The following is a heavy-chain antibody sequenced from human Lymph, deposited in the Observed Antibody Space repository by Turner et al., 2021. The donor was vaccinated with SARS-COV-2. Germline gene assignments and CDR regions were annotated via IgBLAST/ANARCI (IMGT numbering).Heavy chain of an antibody. CDR2: IRSKAYGGTT. Sequence: EVQLVESGRGLVQPGQSLRLSCTAPGFTFAAYAMSWVRQAPGKGLEWVGFIRSKAYGGTTQYAASVKGRFTISRDDAKSIAYLQMNSLKTEDTAVYYCTRVKYCTGGSCYGYHFDYWGQGTLVTVSS. J-gene: IGHJ4*02. CDR3: TRVKYCTGGSCYGYHFDY. CDR1: GFTFAAYA. D-gene: IGHD2-15*01. V-gene: IGHV3-49*04.